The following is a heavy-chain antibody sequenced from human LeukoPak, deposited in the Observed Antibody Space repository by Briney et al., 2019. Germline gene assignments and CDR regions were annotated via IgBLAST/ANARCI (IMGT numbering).Heavy chain of an antibody. D-gene: IGHD4-17*01. CDR1: GFTFSSYS. J-gene: IGHJ4*02. CDR2: ISSSSRYI. V-gene: IGHV3-21*01. CDR3: ARDPRPDYGDTGVY. Sequence: PGGSLRLSCAASGFTFSSYSIYWVRQAPGKGLEWVSSISSSSRYINYADSVKGRFTISRDNAKNSLYLQMNSLRAEDTAVYYCARDPRPDYGDTGVYWGQGTLVTVSS.